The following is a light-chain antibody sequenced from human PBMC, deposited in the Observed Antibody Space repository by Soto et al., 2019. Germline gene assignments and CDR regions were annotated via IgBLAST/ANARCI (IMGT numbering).Light chain of an antibody. CDR3: HSKTSSRCPSV. CDR2: EVS. V-gene: IGLV2-14*01. Sequence: QSALTQPASVSGSPGQSITISCTGSTSDVGAYNYVSWYKHHPGQAPQLMIYEVSNRPSGVSNRFSGSKSGNTASLTISGLQAEDEADYYCHSKTSSRCPSVFGAGTKLTVL. CDR1: TSDVGAYNY. J-gene: IGLJ1*01.